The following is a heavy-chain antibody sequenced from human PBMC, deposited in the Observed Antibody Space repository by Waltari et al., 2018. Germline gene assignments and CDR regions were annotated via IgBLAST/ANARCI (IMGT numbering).Heavy chain of an antibody. CDR2: ISDDGSNK. Sequence: QVQLVESGGGVVQPGRSLRLSCAASGFTFSTFAMHWVRQAPGKGLEWVAVISDDGSNKYYADSLKGRFTISRDNSKNTLYLQMNSLRAEDTAVYYCARDRGNQDAFDIWGQGTMVTVSS. CDR3: ARDRGNQDAFDI. V-gene: IGHV3-30*04. CDR1: GFTFSTFA. D-gene: IGHD3-10*01. J-gene: IGHJ3*02.